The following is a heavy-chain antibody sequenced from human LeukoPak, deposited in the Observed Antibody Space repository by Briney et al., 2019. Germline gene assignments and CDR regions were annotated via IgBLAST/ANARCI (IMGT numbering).Heavy chain of an antibody. D-gene: IGHD2-15*01. CDR1: GYTFTSYD. J-gene: IGHJ4*02. CDR3: ATRIRGVKY. CDR2: MNPNSGNT. Sequence: ASVTVSCKASGYTFTSYDINWVRQATGQGLEWMGWMNPNSGNTGYAQKFQGRVTMTRNTSISTAYLELSSLRSEDTAIYYCATRIRGVKYWGQRTLVTVSS. V-gene: IGHV1-8*01.